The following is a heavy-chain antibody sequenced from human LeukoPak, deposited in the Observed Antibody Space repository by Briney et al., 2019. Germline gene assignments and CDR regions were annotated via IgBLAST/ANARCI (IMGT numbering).Heavy chain of an antibody. CDR3: AREFGHNRWYFDY. CDR2: ISWDGGST. J-gene: IGHJ4*02. V-gene: IGHV3-43*01. CDR1: GFTFDDYT. D-gene: IGHD5-24*01. Sequence: GGSLRLSCAASGFTFDDYTMHWVRQAPGKGLEWVSLISWDGGSTYYADSVKGRFTVSRDNSLNTLHLQMNSLKTEDTAVYYCAREFGHNRWYFDYWGQGALVTVSS.